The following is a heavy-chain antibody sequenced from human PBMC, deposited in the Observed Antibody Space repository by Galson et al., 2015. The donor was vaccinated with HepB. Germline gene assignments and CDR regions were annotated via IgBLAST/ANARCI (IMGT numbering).Heavy chain of an antibody. CDR3: ARGMGGMDDGSAYRAFDI. V-gene: IGHV3-7*03. J-gene: IGHJ3*02. CDR1: GFTFSSYW. CDR2: IKQDGSER. D-gene: IGHD3-22*01. Sequence: SLRLSCAASGFTFSSYWMNWVRQAPGGGLEWVANIKQDGSERYYVDSVKGRFTLSRDNAKNSLYLQMNSLRAEDTAVYYCARGMGGMDDGSAYRAFDIWGQGTMVTVSS.